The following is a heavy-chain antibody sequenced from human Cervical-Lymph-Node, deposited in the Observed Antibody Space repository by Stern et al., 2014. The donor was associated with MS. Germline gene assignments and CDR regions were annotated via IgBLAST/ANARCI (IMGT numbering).Heavy chain of an antibody. CDR2: IFPGGSDI. CDR3: ARQRYFDY. CDR1: GYTFTSYW. J-gene: IGHJ4*02. Sequence: VQLVQSGPEVKRPGESLKISCQASGYTFTSYWIGRVRQMPGKGLEWLAIIFPGGSDIRYSPSFQGQVTISADKSSSTAYLQWNNLKASDTAIYYCARQRYFDYWGQGTLVTVSS. V-gene: IGHV5-51*01.